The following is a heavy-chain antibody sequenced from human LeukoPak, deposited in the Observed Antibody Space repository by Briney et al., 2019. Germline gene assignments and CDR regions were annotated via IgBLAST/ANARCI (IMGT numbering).Heavy chain of an antibody. J-gene: IGHJ4*02. D-gene: IGHD4-23*01. CDR3: ARDTWGLVTPFDY. CDR2: INHSGST. Sequence: SETLSLTCAVYGGSFSGYYWSWIRQPPGKGLEWIGEINHSGSTNYNPSLKSRVTISVDTSKNQFSLKLSSVTAADTAVYYCARDTWGLVTPFDYWRQGTLVTVSP. V-gene: IGHV4-34*01. CDR1: GGSFSGYY.